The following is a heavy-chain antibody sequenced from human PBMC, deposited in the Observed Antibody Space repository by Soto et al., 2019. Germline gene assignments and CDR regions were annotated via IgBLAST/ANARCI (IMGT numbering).Heavy chain of an antibody. CDR2: INTDGSDT. CDR3: ARGYSGTYRIDY. D-gene: IGHD1-26*01. J-gene: IGHJ4*02. V-gene: IGHV3-74*03. Sequence: EVQLVESGGGLVQPGGSLRLSCAASGFTFSSYWMHWVRQGPGKGLLWVSRINTDGSDTTYADSVKGRCTISRDSAKNTLYLQMNSLRAEDTAVYYCARGYSGTYRIDYWGQGILVTVSS. CDR1: GFTFSSYW.